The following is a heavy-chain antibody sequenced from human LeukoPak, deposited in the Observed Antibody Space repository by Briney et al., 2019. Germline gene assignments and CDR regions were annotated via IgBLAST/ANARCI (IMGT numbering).Heavy chain of an antibody. CDR3: VKDLGRYRNNCFDY. D-gene: IGHD1-26*01. V-gene: IGHV3-23*01. J-gene: IGHJ4*02. Sequence: GGSLRLSCAASGFTFSSYAMSWVRQAPEKGLEWVSTISGSGGGTYYADSVKGRFTISRDDSKNTLYLQMNSLRAEVTAVYYCVKDLGRYRNNCFDYWGQVTLVTVSS. CDR1: GFTFSSYA. CDR2: ISGSGGGT.